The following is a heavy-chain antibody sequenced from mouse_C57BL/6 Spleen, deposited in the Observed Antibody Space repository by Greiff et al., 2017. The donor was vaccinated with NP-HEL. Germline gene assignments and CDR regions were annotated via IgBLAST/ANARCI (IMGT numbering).Heavy chain of an antibody. CDR3: ARDYYGSSSSFAY. V-gene: IGHV1-22*01. J-gene: IGHJ3*01. Sequence: EVQLQQSGPELVKPGASVKMSCKASGYTFTDYNMHWVKQSHGKSLEWIGYINPNNGGTSYNQKFKGKATLTVNKSSSTAYMELRSLTSEDSAVYYCARDYYGSSSSFAYWGQGTLVTVSA. D-gene: IGHD1-1*01. CDR1: GYTFTDYN. CDR2: INPNNGGT.